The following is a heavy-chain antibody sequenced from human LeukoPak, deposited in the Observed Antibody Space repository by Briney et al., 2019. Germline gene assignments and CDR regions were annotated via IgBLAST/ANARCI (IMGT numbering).Heavy chain of an antibody. D-gene: IGHD1-7*01. V-gene: IGHV4-34*01. J-gene: IGHJ6*03. Sequence: SETLSLTCAVYGGSFSNYYWIWIRQPPGKALEWIGEINDSGRTNYNPSLMSRVTVSVDTSKNQFSLRLTSVTATDTAVYYCARRWNYGRNYYIDVWGNGATVSVSS. CDR3: ARRWNYGRNYYIDV. CDR1: GGSFSNYY. CDR2: INDSGRT.